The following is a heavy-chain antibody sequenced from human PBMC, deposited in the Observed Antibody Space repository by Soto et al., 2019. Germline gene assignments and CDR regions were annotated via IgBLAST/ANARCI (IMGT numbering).Heavy chain of an antibody. V-gene: IGHV4-34*01. Sequence: PSETLSLTCAVYGGSFSGYYWSWIRQPPGKGLEWIGEINHSGSTNYNPSLKSRVTISVDTSKNQFSLKLSSVTAADTAVYYCARGSKSYQLLNNWFGPWGQGTXVTVSS. J-gene: IGHJ5*02. D-gene: IGHD2-2*01. CDR2: INHSGST. CDR3: ARGSKSYQLLNNWFGP. CDR1: GGSFSGYY.